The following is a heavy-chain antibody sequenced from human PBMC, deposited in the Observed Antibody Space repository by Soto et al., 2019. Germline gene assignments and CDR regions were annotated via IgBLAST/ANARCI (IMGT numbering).Heavy chain of an antibody. Sequence: ASVKVSCKASGYTFTDHHMYWVRQAPGQGLEWLGWINPNTGGTNYPQKFQGWVTMTRDTSINTAYMELSRLRSDDTAVYYCVRDSRGYSGYKIHYYGLDVWGQGTTVTVSS. CDR2: INPNTGGT. V-gene: IGHV1-2*04. J-gene: IGHJ6*02. D-gene: IGHD5-12*01. CDR3: VRDSRGYSGYKIHYYGLDV. CDR1: GYTFTDHH.